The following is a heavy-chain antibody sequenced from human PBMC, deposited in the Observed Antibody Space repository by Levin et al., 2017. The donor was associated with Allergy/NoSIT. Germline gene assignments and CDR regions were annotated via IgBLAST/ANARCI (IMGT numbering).Heavy chain of an antibody. CDR1: GFTFSSHA. Sequence: GESLKISCAASGFTFSSHAMSWVRQAPGKGLEWVSTISGSGGSTYNADSVKGRFTISRDNSKNTLYLQMNSLRAEDTAVYYCAKDYYDSSGYYRWYFDLWGRGTLVTVSS. J-gene: IGHJ2*01. CDR3: AKDYYDSSGYYRWYFDL. D-gene: IGHD3-22*01. V-gene: IGHV3-23*01. CDR2: ISGSGGST.